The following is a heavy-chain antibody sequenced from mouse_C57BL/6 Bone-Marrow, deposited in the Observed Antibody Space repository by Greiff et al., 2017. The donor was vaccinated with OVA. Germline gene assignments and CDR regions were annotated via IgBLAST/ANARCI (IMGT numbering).Heavy chain of an antibody. J-gene: IGHJ1*03. Sequence: VQLQQSGPELVKPGASVKISCKASGYTFTDYYMNWVKQSHGKSLEWIGDINPNNGGTSYNQKFKGKATLTVDKSSSTAYMELRGLTSEDSAVYYCARSGDYDGDWYFDVWGTGTTVTVSS. CDR3: ARSGDYDGDWYFDV. CDR1: GYTFTDYY. D-gene: IGHD2-4*01. V-gene: IGHV1-26*01. CDR2: INPNNGGT.